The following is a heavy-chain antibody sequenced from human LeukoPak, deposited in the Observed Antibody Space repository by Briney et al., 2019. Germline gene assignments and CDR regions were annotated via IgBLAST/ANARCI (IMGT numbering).Heavy chain of an antibody. CDR3: ARDRLHYGEYEKTFDH. J-gene: IGHJ4*02. CDR2: ISYDGNSQ. V-gene: IGHV3-30*03. D-gene: IGHD4-17*01. Sequence: GGSLRLSCAAPGFTFSNYAIHWVRQAPGRGLEWVAAISYDGNSQHYGAPVKGRFTISRDNAKNSLYLQMNSLRAEDTAVYYCARDRLHYGEYEKTFDHWGQGTLVTVSS. CDR1: GFTFSNYA.